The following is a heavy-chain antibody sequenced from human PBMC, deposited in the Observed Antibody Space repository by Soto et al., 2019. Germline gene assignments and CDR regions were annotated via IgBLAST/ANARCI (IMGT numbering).Heavy chain of an antibody. Sequence: QVQVVESGGGVVQPGRSLRLSCAASGFTFTNYGMNWVRQAPGKGLQWVAIISYDGNNKHYADSVKGRFTISRDSSRNTVYLEMNSPRAEDTAVYFCAKDLFGRLGSGFDCWGKGTLVTVSS. J-gene: IGHJ4*02. CDR3: AKDLFGRLGSGFDC. CDR2: ISYDGNNK. D-gene: IGHD3-16*01. V-gene: IGHV3-30*18. CDR1: GFTFTNYG.